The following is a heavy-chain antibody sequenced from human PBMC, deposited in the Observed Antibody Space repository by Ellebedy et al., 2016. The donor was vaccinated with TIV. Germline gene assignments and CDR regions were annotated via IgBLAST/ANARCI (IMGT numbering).Heavy chain of an antibody. D-gene: IGHD3-10*01. V-gene: IGHV3-66*01. CDR2: IAIDSTT. CDR1: ELTVTSNF. Sequence: GESLKISCAASELTVTSNFMSWVRQAPGKGLAWVSTIAIDSTTYYADSVKGRFTISRDNSKNNLDIQMNSLRAEDTAVYYCARETYNDVDLKLWGIFDTWGQGTMVTVSS. J-gene: IGHJ3*02. CDR3: ARETYNDVDLKLWGIFDT.